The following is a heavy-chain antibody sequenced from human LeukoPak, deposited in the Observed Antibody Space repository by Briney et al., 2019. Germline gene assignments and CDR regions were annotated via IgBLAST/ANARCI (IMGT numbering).Heavy chain of an antibody. Sequence: GESLKISCEGSGYTFTKYWIGWVRQMPGKGLEWMGIIHPGDSHTWYSPSFQGQVTISADKSISMAYLQWSSLKASDTAMYYCARHAPLVRGVIYYFDHWGQGTLVTVSS. CDR1: GYTFTKYW. V-gene: IGHV5-51*01. CDR3: ARHAPLVRGVIYYFDH. J-gene: IGHJ4*02. CDR2: IHPGDSHT. D-gene: IGHD3-10*01.